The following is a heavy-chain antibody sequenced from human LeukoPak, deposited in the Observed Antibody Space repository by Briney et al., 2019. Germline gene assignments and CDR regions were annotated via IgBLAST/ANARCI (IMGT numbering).Heavy chain of an antibody. CDR1: GFTFGTYA. J-gene: IGHJ4*02. CDR2: ISGSGGRT. CDR3: AKEKYSSGFFDY. Sequence: PGASLRLSCAASGFTFGTYAMSWVRQAPGKGLEWVSAISGSGGRTYSADSVKGRFTISRDNSKNTLYLQMNSLRAEDTAVYYCAKEKYSSGFFDYWDQGTLVTVSS. D-gene: IGHD6-19*01. V-gene: IGHV3-23*01.